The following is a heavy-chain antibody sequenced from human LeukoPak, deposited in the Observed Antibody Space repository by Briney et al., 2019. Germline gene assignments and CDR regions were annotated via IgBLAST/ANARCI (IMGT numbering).Heavy chain of an antibody. V-gene: IGHV3-21*01. CDR3: ARDQYGSGDGYYMDV. CDR1: GFTFSSYS. Sequence: GGSLRLSCAASGFTFSSYSMNWVRQAPGKGLEWVSSISSSSSYIYYADSVKGRFTISRDNAKSSLYLQMNSLRAEDTAVYYCARDQYGSGDGYYMDVWGKGTTVTISS. J-gene: IGHJ6*03. D-gene: IGHD3-10*01. CDR2: ISSSSSYI.